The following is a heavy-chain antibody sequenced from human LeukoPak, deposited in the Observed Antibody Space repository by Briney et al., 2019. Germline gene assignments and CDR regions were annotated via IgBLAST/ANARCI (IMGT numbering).Heavy chain of an antibody. V-gene: IGHV3-23*01. J-gene: IGHJ6*03. CDR3: AKGGVLWFGDYYMDV. D-gene: IGHD3-10*01. CDR1: GFTFSSYG. CDR2: ISGSGGST. Sequence: PGGSLRLSCAASGFTFSSYGMSWVRQAPGKGLEWVSAISGSGGSTYYADSVKGRFTISRDNSKNTLYLQMNSLRAEDTAVYYCAKGGVLWFGDYYMDVWGKGTTVTISS.